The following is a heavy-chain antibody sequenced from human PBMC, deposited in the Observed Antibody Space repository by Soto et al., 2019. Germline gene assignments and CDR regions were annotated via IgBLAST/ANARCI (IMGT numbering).Heavy chain of an antibody. CDR2: INTDGSST. V-gene: IGHV3-74*01. Sequence: GGSLRLSCPASGYTFSNYWMHWVRQAPGKGLVWVSRINTDGSSTGYADSVKGRFTISRDNAKNTLYLHMKSLRAEDTAVYYCSRDTFGPNDSWGQGTLVNVSS. J-gene: IGHJ4*02. CDR3: SRDTFGPNDS. D-gene: IGHD3-10*01. CDR1: GYTFSNYW.